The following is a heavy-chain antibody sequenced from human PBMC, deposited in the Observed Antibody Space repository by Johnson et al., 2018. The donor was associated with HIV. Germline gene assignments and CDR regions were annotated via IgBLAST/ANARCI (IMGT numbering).Heavy chain of an antibody. V-gene: IGHV3-15*01. Sequence: VQLVESGGGLVKPGGSLRLSCAASGFTFSNAWMSWVRQAPGKGLEWVGRIKRKPDGGTTDYAAPVKGRVPISRDDSQNTRYLQMNSRQTGDTAVYYCTAALRVKGIWGQETMVTVSS. CDR3: TAALRVKGI. CDR1: GFTFSNAW. CDR2: IKRKPDGGTT. J-gene: IGHJ3*02. D-gene: IGHD2-15*01.